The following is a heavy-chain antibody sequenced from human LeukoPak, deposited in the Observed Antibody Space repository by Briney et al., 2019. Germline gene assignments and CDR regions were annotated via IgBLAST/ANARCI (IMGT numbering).Heavy chain of an antibody. CDR3: ARVRGVITNWFDP. CDR2: IHPKTGGT. Sequence: ASVKVSCKASGYTFTGYYMHWVRQAPEQGLEWMGWIHPKTGGTVYAQKFQGRVTMTRDTSISTAYMELSRLRSDDTAVYYCARVRGVITNWFDPWGQGTLVTVSS. D-gene: IGHD3-10*01. CDR1: GYTFTGYY. V-gene: IGHV1-2*02. J-gene: IGHJ5*02.